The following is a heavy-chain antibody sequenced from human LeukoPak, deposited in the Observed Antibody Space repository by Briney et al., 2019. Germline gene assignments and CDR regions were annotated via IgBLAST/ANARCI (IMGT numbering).Heavy chain of an antibody. CDR2: IYSGGTT. V-gene: IGHV3-53*01. CDR3: ARVPGAYGSGTYYV. D-gene: IGHD3-10*01. J-gene: IGHJ4*02. Sequence: GGSLRLSCAASGLSVSINYMSWVRQAPGKGLEWVSVIYSGGTTDYVDSVKGRFTISRDNSKNTLFPQVNSLRAEDTAVYYCARVPGAYGSGTYYVWGQGTRVTVSS. CDR1: GLSVSINY.